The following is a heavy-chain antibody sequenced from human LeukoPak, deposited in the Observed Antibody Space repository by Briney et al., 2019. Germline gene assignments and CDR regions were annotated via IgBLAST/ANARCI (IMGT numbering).Heavy chain of an antibody. CDR3: ARVNFDWFTLDY. D-gene: IGHD3-9*01. J-gene: IGHJ4*02. CDR2: IYYSGST. Sequence: PSETLSLTCTVSGGSISSYYWSWIRQPPGKGLEWIGYIYYSGSTNCNPSLKRRVTISVDTSKNQFSLKLSSVTAADTAVYYCARVNFDWFTLDYWGQGTLVTVSS. V-gene: IGHV4-59*01. CDR1: GGSISSYY.